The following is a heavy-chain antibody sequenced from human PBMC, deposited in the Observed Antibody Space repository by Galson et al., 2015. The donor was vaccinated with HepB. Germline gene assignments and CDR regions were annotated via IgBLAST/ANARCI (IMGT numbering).Heavy chain of an antibody. CDR3: ARPAYYYGSGSYAFDI. D-gene: IGHD3-10*01. V-gene: IGHV4-34*01. CDR1: GGSFSGYY. CDR2: INHSGST. Sequence: ETLSLTCAVYGGSFSGYYWSWIRQPPGKGLEWIGEINHSGSTNYNPSLKSRVTISVDTSKNQFSLKLSSVTAADTAVYCCARPAYYYGSGSYAFDIWGQGTMVTVSS. J-gene: IGHJ3*02.